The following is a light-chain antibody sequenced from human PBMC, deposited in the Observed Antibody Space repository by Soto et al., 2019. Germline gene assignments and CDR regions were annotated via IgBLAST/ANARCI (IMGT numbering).Light chain of an antibody. Sequence: QSALTQPASVSGSPGQSIPISCTGTSRDIGRHNFVSWYQQRPGKAPKLMIFEATKRPSGVSNRFSASKSGNTASLTISGVQAEDEADYYCCSYAGTTTWVFGGGTKLTVL. J-gene: IGLJ3*02. CDR1: SRDIGRHNF. CDR3: CSYAGTTTWV. CDR2: EAT. V-gene: IGLV2-23*01.